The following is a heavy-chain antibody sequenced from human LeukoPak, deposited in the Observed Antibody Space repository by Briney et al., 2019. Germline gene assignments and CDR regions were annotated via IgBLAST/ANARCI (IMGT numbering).Heavy chain of an antibody. CDR3: ARTRRGLDLGVVKLSFDS. CDR2: IHHSGST. Sequence: PSETLSLTCAVSGGSISSGGYSWSWIRQPPGKGLEWIGEIHHSGSTNYNPALRRRVTISMDTSKSQFSLNLTSVTAADAAMYFCARTRRGLDLGVVKLSFDSWGQGTLVTVSS. J-gene: IGHJ4*02. V-gene: IGHV4-30-2*01. D-gene: IGHD3-3*01. CDR1: GGSISSGGYS.